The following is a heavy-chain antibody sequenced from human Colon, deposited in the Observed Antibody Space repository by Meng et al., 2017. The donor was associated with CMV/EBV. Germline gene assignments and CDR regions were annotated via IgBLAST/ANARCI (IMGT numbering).Heavy chain of an antibody. V-gene: IGHV2-70*04. J-gene: IGHJ5*02. CDR2: IDWDDAK. CDR1: GGSVNTYKTR. CDR3: SRGSYSNWFDP. Sequence: CTLSGGSVNTYKTRVSWIRQSPGKAPEWLARIDWDDAKFYNTSLETRLTISKDISKNQVVLTMTNMDPVDTATYYCSRGSYSNWFDPWGQGTLVTVSS. D-gene: IGHD2-15*01.